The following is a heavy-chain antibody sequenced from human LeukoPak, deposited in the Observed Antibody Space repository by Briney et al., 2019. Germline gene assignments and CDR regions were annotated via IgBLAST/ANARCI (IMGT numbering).Heavy chain of an antibody. CDR2: ISGYGRST. J-gene: IGHJ4*01. CDR3: AKESHDALDY. Sequence: RGGSLRLSCAASGFTFDDYAMHWVRQAPGKGLEWVSLISGYGRSTYYADSVKGRFTISRDNRKNSLYLQMNSLRTEDTALYYCAKESHDALDYWGHGTLVTVSS. V-gene: IGHV3-43*02. D-gene: IGHD1-1*01. CDR1: GFTFDDYA.